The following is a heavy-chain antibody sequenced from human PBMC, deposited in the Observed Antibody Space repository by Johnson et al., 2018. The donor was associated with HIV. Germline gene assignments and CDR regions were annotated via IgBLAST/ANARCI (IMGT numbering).Heavy chain of an antibody. CDR1: GFTFDDYA. D-gene: IGHD1-26*01. V-gene: IGHV3-9*01. J-gene: IGHJ3*02. Sequence: LLVESGGGVVQPGGSLRLSCEASGFTFDDYAMHWVRPAPGKGLEWVSGISWNSGSIGYADSVMGRFTISRDNAKNSLYMQMNSLRAEDTALYYCAKGVGATTNDAFDIWGQGTMVTVSS. CDR3: AKGVGATTNDAFDI. CDR2: ISWNSGSI.